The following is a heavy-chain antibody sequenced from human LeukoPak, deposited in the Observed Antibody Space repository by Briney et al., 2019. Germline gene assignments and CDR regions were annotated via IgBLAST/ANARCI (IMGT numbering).Heavy chain of an antibody. D-gene: IGHD2-15*01. CDR2: IKQDGSEK. CDR1: GFTFSSYW. Sequence: GGSLTLSCAASGFTFSSYWMSWVRQAPGKGLEWVANIKQDGSEKYYVDSVKGRFTISRDNAKNSLYLQMNSLRAEDTAVYYCARDLYCSGGSCYSLYFDYWGQGTLVTVSS. CDR3: ARDLYCSGGSCYSLYFDY. J-gene: IGHJ4*02. V-gene: IGHV3-7*01.